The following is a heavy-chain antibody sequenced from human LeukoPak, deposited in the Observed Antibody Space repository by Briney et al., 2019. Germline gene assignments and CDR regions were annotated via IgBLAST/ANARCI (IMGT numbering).Heavy chain of an antibody. Sequence: GGSLRLSCAASGFTFSSYSMNWVRQAPGKGLEWVSVIYSGGTTYYADSVKGRFTISRDNSKNTLYLQMNSLRAEGTAVYYCARTTTFAPHFDYWGQGTLVTVSS. V-gene: IGHV3-66*01. CDR2: IYSGGTT. J-gene: IGHJ4*02. CDR3: ARTTTFAPHFDY. D-gene: IGHD1-1*01. CDR1: GFTFSSYS.